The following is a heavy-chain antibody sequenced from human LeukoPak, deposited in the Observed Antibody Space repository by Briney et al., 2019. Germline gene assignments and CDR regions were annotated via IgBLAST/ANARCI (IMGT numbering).Heavy chain of an antibody. Sequence: TGGSLRLSCAASGLTFSSYALHWVRQAPGKGLEWVAVISYDGTNKYYADSVKGRFTISRDYSTNTLYMQMNSLRAEDTALYYCAREYSTSWNAFDIWGQGTMVTVSS. D-gene: IGHD6-6*01. CDR2: ISYDGTNK. CDR3: AREYSTSWNAFDI. V-gene: IGHV3-30*01. J-gene: IGHJ3*02. CDR1: GLTFSSYA.